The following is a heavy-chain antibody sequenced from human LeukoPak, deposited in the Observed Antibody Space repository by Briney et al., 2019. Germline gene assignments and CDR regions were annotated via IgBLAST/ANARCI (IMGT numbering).Heavy chain of an antibody. D-gene: IGHD1-26*01. CDR2: ISGSGAST. V-gene: IGHV3-23*01. CDR3: AKDVGKWESLHFFDY. Sequence: GGSLRLSCAASGFTFSNAWMNWVRQAPGKGLEWISGISGSGASTYYADSVKGRFTISRDDSRNTLYLQMNSLRGDDTAVYYCAKDVGKWESLHFFDYWGQGTLVTVSS. J-gene: IGHJ4*02. CDR1: GFTFSNAW.